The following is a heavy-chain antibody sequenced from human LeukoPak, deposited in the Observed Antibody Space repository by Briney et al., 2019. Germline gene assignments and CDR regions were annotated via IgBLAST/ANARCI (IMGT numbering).Heavy chain of an antibody. D-gene: IGHD3-10*01. Sequence: GGSLRLSCAASGFTFSNYWMHWVRQAPGKGLVWVSRIKGGGGSPTYADSVKGRFTISRDNAKHTLYLQMNSLRAEDTAVYYCARKPDYYGADYWGQGTLVTVSS. J-gene: IGHJ4*02. CDR1: GFTFSNYW. CDR3: ARKPDYYGADY. CDR2: IKGGGGSP. V-gene: IGHV3-74*01.